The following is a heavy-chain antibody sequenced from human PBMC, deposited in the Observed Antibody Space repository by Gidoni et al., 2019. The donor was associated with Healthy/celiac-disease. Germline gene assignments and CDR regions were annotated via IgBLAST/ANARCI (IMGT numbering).Heavy chain of an antibody. CDR1: GGPISSSY. V-gene: IGHV4-59*01. J-gene: IGHJ4*02. CDR2: IYYSGST. D-gene: IGHD6-19*01. CDR3: ARVSIAVAGLVDY. Sequence: QVQLQESGPGLVKPSETLSLTCTVSGGPISSSYWSWIRQPPGKGLEWIGYIYYSGSTNYNPSLKSRVTISVDTSKNQFSLKLSSVTAADTAVYYCARVSIAVAGLVDYWGQGTLVTVSS.